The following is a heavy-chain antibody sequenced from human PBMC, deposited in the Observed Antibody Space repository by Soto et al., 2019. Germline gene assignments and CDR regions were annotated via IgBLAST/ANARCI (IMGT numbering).Heavy chain of an antibody. CDR1: GGTFSSYS. D-gene: IGHD6-13*01. J-gene: IGHJ5*02. CDR2: IIPIFGTA. CDR3: ARGKGSHLNWFDP. V-gene: IGHV1-69*13. Sequence: SVKVSCKASGGTFSSYSISWLRQAPGQGLEWMGGIIPIFGTANYAQKFQGRVTITADESTSTAYMELSSLRSEDTAVYYCARGKGSHLNWFDPWGQGTLVTVSS.